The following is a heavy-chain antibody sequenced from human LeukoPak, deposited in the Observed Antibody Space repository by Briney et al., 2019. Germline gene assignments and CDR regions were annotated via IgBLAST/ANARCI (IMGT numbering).Heavy chain of an antibody. V-gene: IGHV3-21*01. Sequence: GGSLRLSCAASGFTFSSYSMNWVRQAPGKGLEWVSSISSSSSYIYYADSVKGRFTISRDNAKNSLYLQMNSLRAEDTAVYYCARDLMGYSGNDVDYWGQGTLVTVSS. CDR2: ISSSSSYI. J-gene: IGHJ4*02. CDR3: ARDLMGYSGNDVDY. D-gene: IGHD5-12*01. CDR1: GFTFSSYS.